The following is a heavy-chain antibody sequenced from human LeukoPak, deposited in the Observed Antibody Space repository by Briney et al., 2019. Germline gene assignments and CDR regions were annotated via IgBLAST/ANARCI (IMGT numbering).Heavy chain of an antibody. CDR2: MYSSGST. CDR1: GGSFSGYY. V-gene: IGHV4-34*01. J-gene: IGHJ6*03. Sequence: SETLSLTCAVYGGSFSGYYWSWIRQPPGKGLEWIGSMYSSGSTYYNPSLKSRVTISVDTSKNQFSLKLSSVTAADTAVYYCAKDSTMIGGYMDVWGKGTTVTISS. D-gene: IGHD3-22*01. CDR3: AKDSTMIGGYMDV.